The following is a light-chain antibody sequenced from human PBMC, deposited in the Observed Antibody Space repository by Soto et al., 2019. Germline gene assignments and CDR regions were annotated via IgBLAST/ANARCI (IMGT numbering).Light chain of an antibody. V-gene: IGKV3-15*01. CDR1: QSVSSN. J-gene: IGKJ3*01. CDR3: HQYNTWPSFT. Sequence: EMVMTQSPATLSVSPGESATLSCRASQSVSSNLAWYQQKPGQTPRLLIYGASTRATGIPARFSGSGSGTEFTLTISRLQSEDFAVYYCHQYNTWPSFTFGPGTKVDVK. CDR2: GAS.